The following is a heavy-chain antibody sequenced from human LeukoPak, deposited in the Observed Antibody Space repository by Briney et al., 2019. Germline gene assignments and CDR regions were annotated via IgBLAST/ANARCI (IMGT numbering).Heavy chain of an antibody. D-gene: IGHD3-22*01. V-gene: IGHV1-8*01. CDR1: RYTFTSYD. CDR2: MNPNTGRT. Sequence: ASVTVSCKASRYTFTSYDIDWVREAAAQGLEWMGWMNPNTGRTGYAQKFQGRVTMTRDTSITTAYMELTSLTYEDTAVYYCARLAETPDYYSNGGYFYLGYWGQGTPVTVSS. J-gene: IGHJ4*02. CDR3: ARLAETPDYYSNGGYFYLGY.